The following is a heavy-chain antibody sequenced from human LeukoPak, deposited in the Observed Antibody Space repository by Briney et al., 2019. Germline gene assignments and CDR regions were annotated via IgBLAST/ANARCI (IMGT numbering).Heavy chain of an antibody. CDR2: ISSSGSTI. CDR1: GFTFSSYT. CDR3: ARPLRNSGYSSYYMDV. J-gene: IGHJ6*03. D-gene: IGHD1-14*01. Sequence: GGSVRLSCAAAGFTFSSYTMNWIRQAPGKGLEWVSYISSSGSTIYYADSVKGRFTISRDHAKKSLYLPMHSLRAEDTAVYYCARPLRNSGYSSYYMDVWGKGTTVTISS. V-gene: IGHV3-48*03.